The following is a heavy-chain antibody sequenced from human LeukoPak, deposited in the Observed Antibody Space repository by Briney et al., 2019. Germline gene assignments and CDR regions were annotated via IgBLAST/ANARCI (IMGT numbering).Heavy chain of an antibody. Sequence: GGSLRLSCAASGFTFRSYALSWVRQAPGKGLEWVSTISGSADSTYYADSVKGRFTISRDNSKNTLYLQMSSLRAEDTAVYYCVKKTTSWYYFDYWGQGTLVTVSS. D-gene: IGHD2-2*01. CDR1: GFTFRSYA. CDR2: ISGSADST. J-gene: IGHJ4*02. CDR3: VKKTTSWYYFDY. V-gene: IGHV3-23*01.